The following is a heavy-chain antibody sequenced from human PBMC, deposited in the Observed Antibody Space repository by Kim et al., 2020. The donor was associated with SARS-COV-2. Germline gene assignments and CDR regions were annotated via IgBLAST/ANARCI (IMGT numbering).Heavy chain of an antibody. CDR1: GYTFTELS. CDR2: FDPEDGET. V-gene: IGHV1-24*01. Sequence: ASVKVSCKVSGYTFTELSMHWVRQAPGKGLEWMGGFDPEDGETIYAQKFQGRVTMTEDTSTDTAYMELSSLRSEDTAVYYCATDRGSYFRHYYYGMDVWGQGTTVTISS. CDR3: ATDRGSYFRHYYYGMDV. D-gene: IGHD1-26*01. J-gene: IGHJ6*02.